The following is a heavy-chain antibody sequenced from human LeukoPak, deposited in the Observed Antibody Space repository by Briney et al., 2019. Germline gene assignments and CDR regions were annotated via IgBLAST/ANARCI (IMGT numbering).Heavy chain of an antibody. J-gene: IGHJ4*02. CDR1: GFTFSDYY. D-gene: IGHD5-12*01. V-gene: IGHV3-11*06. CDR2: ISSSSSYI. Sequence: GGSLRLSCAASGFTFSDYYMSWIRQAPGKGLEWVSYISSSSSYINYADSVKGRFTISRDNAKNSLYLQMNSLRAEDTAVYYCARDTEYSGYDWTYWGQGTLVTVSS. CDR3: ARDTEYSGYDWTY.